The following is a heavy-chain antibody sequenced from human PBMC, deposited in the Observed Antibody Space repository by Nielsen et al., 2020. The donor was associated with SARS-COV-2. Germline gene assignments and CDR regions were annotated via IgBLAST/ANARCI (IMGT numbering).Heavy chain of an antibody. CDR1: GGSISSYS. Sequence: SETLSLTCTVSGGSISSYSWSWIRQPLGKGLEWIGTFHDSGTTNQNPSLNSRVTISGDTSKNQFSLRLSSVTAADTAIYYCAGAHTNHVLHVWGQGTTVSVSS. J-gene: IGHJ6*02. CDR2: FHDSGTT. V-gene: IGHV4-59*01. CDR3: AGAHTNHVLHV. D-gene: IGHD3-3*01.